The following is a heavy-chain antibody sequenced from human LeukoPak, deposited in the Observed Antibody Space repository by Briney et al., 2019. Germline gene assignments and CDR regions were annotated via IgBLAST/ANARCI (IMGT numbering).Heavy chain of an antibody. CDR3: ARHGDSNWYFDY. Sequence: GGSLKISFQGSGCLFTSHWIAWVRPMPGKGLGWMGIIYPGESDTTYSPSFQGQVTISADKSITTAYQQWSSLKASDTAMYYCARHGDSNWYFDYWGQGTLVTVSS. V-gene: IGHV5-51*01. CDR1: GCLFTSHW. J-gene: IGHJ4*02. CDR2: IYPGESDT. D-gene: IGHD6-13*01.